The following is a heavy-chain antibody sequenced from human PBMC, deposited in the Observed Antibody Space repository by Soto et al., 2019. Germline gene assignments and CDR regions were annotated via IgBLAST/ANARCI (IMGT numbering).Heavy chain of an antibody. CDR2: ISSSSSYI. CDR1: GFTFSSYS. Sequence: GGSLRLSCAASGFTFSSYSMNWVRQAPGKGLEWVSSISSSSSYIYYADSVKGRFTISRDNAKNSLYLQMNSLRAEDTAVYYCAIGDYYDSSGMGGYFDYWGQGTLVTVSS. D-gene: IGHD3-22*01. V-gene: IGHV3-21*01. J-gene: IGHJ4*02. CDR3: AIGDYYDSSGMGGYFDY.